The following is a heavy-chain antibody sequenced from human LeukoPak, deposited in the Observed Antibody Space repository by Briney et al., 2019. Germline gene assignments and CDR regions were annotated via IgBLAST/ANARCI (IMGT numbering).Heavy chain of an antibody. CDR1: GYTFTSYY. J-gene: IGHJ5*02. CDR3: ARDKTDSSTYSWFDP. Sequence: GASVKVSCKASGYTFTSYYMHWVRQAPGQGLEWMGIINPSGGSTSYAQKFQGRVTTTRDTSTSTIYMELSSLRSEDTAVYYCARDKTDSSTYSWFDPWGQGTLVTVSS. CDR2: INPSGGST. V-gene: IGHV1-46*01. D-gene: IGHD6-13*01.